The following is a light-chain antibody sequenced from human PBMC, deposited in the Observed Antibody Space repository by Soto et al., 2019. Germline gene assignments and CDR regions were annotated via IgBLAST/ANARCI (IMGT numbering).Light chain of an antibody. CDR3: SSYTSSSTLYV. Sequence: QSALTQPASVSGSPGQSITISCTGTSSDVGGYNYVSWYQQHPGKAPKLIIYEVSNRPSGVSNRFSCSKSGDTASLTISGLHAEDEADYYCSSYTSSSTLYVFGPGTKLTVL. V-gene: IGLV2-14*01. J-gene: IGLJ1*01. CDR2: EVS. CDR1: SSDVGGYNY.